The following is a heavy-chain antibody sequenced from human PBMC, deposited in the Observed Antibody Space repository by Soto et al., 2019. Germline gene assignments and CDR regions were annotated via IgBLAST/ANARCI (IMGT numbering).Heavy chain of an antibody. Sequence: QVQLVQSGAEVKKPGASVKVSCTAPGYTFTSYALHWVRQAPGQRLEWMGWINAGNGNTKSSQMFQGRVTIISDTSASTAYMELSSLRSEDTAVYCWARDYAYVWGSRVRGLYVWGQGTTVTDSS. V-gene: IGHV1-3*01. J-gene: IGHJ6*02. CDR3: ARDYAYVWGSRVRGLYV. D-gene: IGHD3-16*01. CDR2: INAGNGNT. CDR1: GYTFTSYA.